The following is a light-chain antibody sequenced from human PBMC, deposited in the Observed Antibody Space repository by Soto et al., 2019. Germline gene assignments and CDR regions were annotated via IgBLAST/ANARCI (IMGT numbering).Light chain of an antibody. CDR3: QNHVSSPQP. Sequence: EIVLTQSPGTLSLSPGERATLSCRASQSVSSSYLAWYQQKPGQPPRLLIYGASSRATGIPDRFGGSGSGTDLTLTIRRLEPEVFEVNYCQNHVSSPQPFGQGPSWRSN. J-gene: IGKJ2*01. CDR1: QSVSSSY. CDR2: GAS. V-gene: IGKV3-20*01.